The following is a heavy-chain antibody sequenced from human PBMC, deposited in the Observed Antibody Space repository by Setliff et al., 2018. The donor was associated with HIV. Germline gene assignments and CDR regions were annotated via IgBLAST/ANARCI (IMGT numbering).Heavy chain of an antibody. CDR2: VSVYNDNT. V-gene: IGHV1-18*01. Sequence: ASVKVSCKASGYTFTNYGIIWVRQAPGQGLEWMGWVSVYNDNTNYAQKVQGRVTMTSDTSTSTAYMELGSLTSDDTAVYFCASGTTLARGVISFDYWGQGTQVTVSS. J-gene: IGHJ4*02. D-gene: IGHD3-10*01. CDR1: GYTFTNYG. CDR3: ASGTTLARGVISFDY.